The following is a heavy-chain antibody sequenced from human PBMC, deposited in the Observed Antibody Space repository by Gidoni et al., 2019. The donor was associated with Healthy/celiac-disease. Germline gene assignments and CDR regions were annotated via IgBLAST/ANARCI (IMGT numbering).Heavy chain of an antibody. CDR1: GYTFTGYY. Sequence: QVQLVQSGAEVKKPGASVKASCKASGYTFTGYYMHWVRQAPGQGLEWMGWINPNSGGTNYAQKFQGWVTMTRDTSISTAYMELSRLRSDDTAVYYCARADNTYSGSYWGAFDIWGQGTMVTVSS. D-gene: IGHD1-26*01. CDR3: ARADNTYSGSYWGAFDI. V-gene: IGHV1-2*04. CDR2: INPNSGGT. J-gene: IGHJ3*02.